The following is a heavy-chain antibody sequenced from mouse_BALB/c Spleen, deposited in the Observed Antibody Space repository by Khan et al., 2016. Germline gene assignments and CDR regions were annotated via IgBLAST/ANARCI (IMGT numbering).Heavy chain of an antibody. J-gene: IGHJ4*01. Sequence: EVQLQESGPGLVKPSQSLSLTCTVTGYSITSDYAWNWIRQFPGNKLEWMGYISYSGSTSYNPSPKSRISITRDTSKYQFFLQLNSVTTEDTATYYCARAQAMDYWGQETSVTVSS. CDR1: GYSITSDYA. CDR3: ARAQAMDY. CDR2: ISYSGST. V-gene: IGHV3-2*02.